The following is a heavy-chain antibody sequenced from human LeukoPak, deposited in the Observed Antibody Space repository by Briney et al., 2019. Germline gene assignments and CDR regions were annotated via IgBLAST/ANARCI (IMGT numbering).Heavy chain of an antibody. V-gene: IGHV3-74*01. Sequence: GGSLRLSCAASGFTFSSYWMHWVRQAPGKGLVWVSRINSDGSSTSDADSVKGGFTISRDNAKNTLYLQMNSLRAEDTAVYYCARGPIRNYYDSSGYYYANWFDPWGQGTLVTVSS. CDR2: INSDGSST. J-gene: IGHJ5*02. CDR1: GFTFSSYW. CDR3: ARGPIRNYYDSSGYYYANWFDP. D-gene: IGHD3-22*01.